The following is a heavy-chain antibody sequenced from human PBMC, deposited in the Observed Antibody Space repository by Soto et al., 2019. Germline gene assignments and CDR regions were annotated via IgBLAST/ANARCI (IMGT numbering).Heavy chain of an antibody. J-gene: IGHJ4*02. CDR3: ARDRVYYYDSSGYYNFDF. CDR1: GFTFSHYA. V-gene: IGHV3-30-3*01. Sequence: QVQLVESGGGVVQPGRSLRVSSAASGFTFSHYAMHWVRQAPGKGLEWVAVVSYDGTKQFYADSVKGRFTISRDSSKSTLYLQMNNLRDEDTAVYYCARDRVYYYDSSGYYNFDFWGQGTLVTVSS. CDR2: VSYDGTKQ. D-gene: IGHD3-22*01.